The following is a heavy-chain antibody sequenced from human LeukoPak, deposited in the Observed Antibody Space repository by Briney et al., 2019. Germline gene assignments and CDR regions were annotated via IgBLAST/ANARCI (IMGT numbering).Heavy chain of an antibody. CDR3: ARDTSPSSSSSYFDALAM. CDR1: GFTFTNDW. D-gene: IGHD6-13*01. Sequence: PGGSLRLSCVTSGFTFTNDWMTWVRQAQGKGLEWVASIDQDGSTKNYVDSVRGRFTISRDNTRNSLFLEMNSLRAEDTAIYYCARDTSPSSSSSYFDALAMWGQGTMVTVSS. CDR2: IDQDGSTK. J-gene: IGHJ3*02. V-gene: IGHV3-7*01.